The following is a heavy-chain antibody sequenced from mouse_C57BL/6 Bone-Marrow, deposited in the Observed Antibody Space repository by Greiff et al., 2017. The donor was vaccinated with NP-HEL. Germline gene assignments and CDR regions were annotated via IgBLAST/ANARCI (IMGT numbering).Heavy chain of an antibody. CDR3: ARQYDYDDLDY. Sequence: DVRLVESGGGLVKPGGSLKLSCAASGFTFSSYTMSWVRQTPEKRLEWVATISGGGGNTYYPDSVKGRFTLSRDNAKNTLYLQMSSLMSEDTALYYCARQYDYDDLDYWGQGTTLTVSS. D-gene: IGHD2-4*01. CDR2: ISGGGGNT. CDR1: GFTFSSYT. J-gene: IGHJ2*01. V-gene: IGHV5-9*01.